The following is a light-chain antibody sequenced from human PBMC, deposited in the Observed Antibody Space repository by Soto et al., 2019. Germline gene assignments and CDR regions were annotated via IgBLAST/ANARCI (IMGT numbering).Light chain of an antibody. CDR2: AAS. V-gene: IGKV1-27*01. CDR3: QKYNSAPQT. J-gene: IGKJ1*01. Sequence: DIQMTQSPSSLSASVGDRVTITCRASQGINNYLAWYQQKPGKVPKLLINAASTLQSGVPSRISGSGSGTDFTLTISSLQPEDVAIYYFQKYNSAPQTFGQGTKVEIK. CDR1: QGINNY.